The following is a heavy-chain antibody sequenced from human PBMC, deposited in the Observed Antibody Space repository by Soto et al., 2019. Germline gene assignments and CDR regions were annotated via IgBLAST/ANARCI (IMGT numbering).Heavy chain of an antibody. D-gene: IGHD2-15*01. CDR1: GGSVLSGNYY. CDR3: ARALGYCGGGSCYEFGFDY. CDR2: FYYSGIT. V-gene: IGHV4-61*01. J-gene: IGHJ4*02. Sequence: SETLSLTCTVSGGSVLSGNYYWSWIRQPPGKGLEWIGYFYYSGITNYNPSLKNRVTISVDTSKNQFSLKLSSVTAADTAVYYCARALGYCGGGSCYEFGFDYWGQGTLVTVSS.